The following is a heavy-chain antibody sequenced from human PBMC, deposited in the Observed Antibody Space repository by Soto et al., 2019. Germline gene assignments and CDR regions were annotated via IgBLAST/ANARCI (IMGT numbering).Heavy chain of an antibody. V-gene: IGHV2-5*02. J-gene: IGHJ4*02. CDR1: GFSLSTSGVG. CDR2: IYWDDSK. Sequence: QITLKESGPTLVRPTQTLTLTCAFSGFSLSTSGVGVGWIRQPPGKALEWLAVIYWDDSKHYSPSLRSRLTITKETSKIWVVLTMTNMDPLDTGPSSCAHKGPEDWPLDYWGQGTLVTVSS. D-gene: IGHD3-9*01. CDR3: AHKGPEDWPLDY.